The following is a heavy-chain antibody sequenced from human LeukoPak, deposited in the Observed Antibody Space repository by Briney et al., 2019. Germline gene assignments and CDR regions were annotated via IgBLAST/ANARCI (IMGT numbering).Heavy chain of an antibody. J-gene: IGHJ4*02. CDR1: GFTFSSAW. V-gene: IGHV3-15*01. D-gene: IGHD1-26*01. CDR3: SAGVGVTGADY. CDR2: IRSKVHGYTS. Sequence: PGGSLSLSCAASGFTFSSAWKSWGRQAQGTGLGRVGRIRSKVHGYTSDYAAPVKGRFTSSRDDSKNTLYVQMNSLKIEDTSVYECSAGVGVTGADYGGQGTLVSVSS.